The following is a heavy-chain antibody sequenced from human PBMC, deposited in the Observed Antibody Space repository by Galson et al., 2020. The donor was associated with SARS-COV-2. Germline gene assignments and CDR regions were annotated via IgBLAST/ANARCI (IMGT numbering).Heavy chain of an antibody. CDR2: INPSCGST. CDR3: ARSPVYDFWSGHQSQYYFDY. D-gene: IGHD3-3*01. J-gene: IGHJ4*02. V-gene: IGHV1-46*01. Sequence: ASVTVSCKASGYTLTSYYMHWVRQAPGQGLEWMGKINPSCGSTSYAQKFQGRVTMTRDTATSTVYMELSSLRSEDTAVYYCARSPVYDFWSGHQSQYYFDYWGQGTLVTVSS. CDR1: GYTLTSYY.